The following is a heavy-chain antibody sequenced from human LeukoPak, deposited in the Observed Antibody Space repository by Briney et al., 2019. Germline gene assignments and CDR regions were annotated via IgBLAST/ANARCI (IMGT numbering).Heavy chain of an antibody. J-gene: IGHJ5*02. CDR2: ISWNSGSI. Sequence: PGGSLRLSCAASGFTFDDYAMHWVRQAPGKGLEWVSGISWNSGSIGYADSVKGRFTISRDNAKNSLYLQMNSLRAEDTALYYCAKVEAVAGGAFDPWGQGTLVTVSS. D-gene: IGHD6-19*01. CDR1: GFTFDDYA. CDR3: AKVEAVAGGAFDP. V-gene: IGHV3-9*01.